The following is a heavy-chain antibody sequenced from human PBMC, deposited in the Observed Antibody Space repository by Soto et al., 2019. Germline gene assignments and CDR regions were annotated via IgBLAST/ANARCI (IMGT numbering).Heavy chain of an antibody. CDR1: GYSFTSYG. Sequence: ASVKVSCKASGYSFTSYGISWVRQAPGQGPEWMGWISGHNGNTNHPQSLQGRVTMTTDTSRNTAYMELRSLRSDDTAVYYCARHRFNYYDDTVYYYLDYWGQGTLVTVSS. CDR3: ARHRFNYYDDTVYYYLDY. D-gene: IGHD3-22*01. V-gene: IGHV1-18*04. CDR2: ISGHNGNT. J-gene: IGHJ4*02.